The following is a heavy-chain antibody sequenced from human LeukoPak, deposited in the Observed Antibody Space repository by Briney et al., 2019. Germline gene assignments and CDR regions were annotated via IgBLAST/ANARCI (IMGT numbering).Heavy chain of an antibody. D-gene: IGHD3-22*01. V-gene: IGHV4-59*11. CDR1: GGSISSHN. CDR3: ARVDSSGYYTFFDY. Sequence: SEALSLTCTVSGGSISSHNWNWIRQPPGKGLEWIGDIYNSGSPNYNPSLKSRVTISVDTSKNQFSLKLSSVTAADAAVYYCARVDSSGYYTFFDYWGQGTLVTVSS. J-gene: IGHJ4*02. CDR2: IYNSGSP.